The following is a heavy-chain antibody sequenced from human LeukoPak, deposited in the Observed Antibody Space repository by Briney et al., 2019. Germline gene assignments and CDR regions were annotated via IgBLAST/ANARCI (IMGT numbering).Heavy chain of an antibody. D-gene: IGHD3-3*01. CDR3: VRFLEWLSMFDP. CDR1: GYTFTGYY. V-gene: IGHV1-2*02. Sequence: ASVKVSCKASGYTFTGYYMHWVRQAPGQGLEWMGWINPNSGGTNYAQKFQGRVTMTRDTSISTAYMELSRLRSDDTAVYYCVRFLEWLSMFDPWGQGTLVTVSS. CDR2: INPNSGGT. J-gene: IGHJ5*02.